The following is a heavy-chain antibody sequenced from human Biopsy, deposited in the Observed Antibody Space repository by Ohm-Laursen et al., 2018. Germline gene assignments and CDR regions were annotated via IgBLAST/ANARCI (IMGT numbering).Heavy chain of an antibody. Sequence: GSLRLSCSASGFTFSDYQMSWIRQTPGKGLEWVSHISSGGSTIFHADSVKGRFTISRDDAKGSLYLQMTNLRAEDTAIYYCTCRYGDSPLWGQGTMVTVSS. V-gene: IGHV3-11*01. CDR1: GFTFSDYQ. J-gene: IGHJ3*01. CDR2: ISSGGSTI. CDR3: TCRYGDSPL. D-gene: IGHD4-17*01.